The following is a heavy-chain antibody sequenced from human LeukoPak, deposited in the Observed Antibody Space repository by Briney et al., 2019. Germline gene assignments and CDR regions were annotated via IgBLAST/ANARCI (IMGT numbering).Heavy chain of an antibody. J-gene: IGHJ4*02. CDR3: ARGSHRGYCTTSDCYTVDY. CDR2: FDPEDGET. Sequence: ASVKVSCKVSGYTLTELSMHWVRQAPGKGLEWMGGFDPEDGETIYAQKFQGRVTMTEDTSTDTAYMELSSLSSDDTAVYFCARGSHRGYCTTSDCYTVDYWGQGTLVSVSS. CDR1: GYTLTELS. V-gene: IGHV1-24*01. D-gene: IGHD2-8*01.